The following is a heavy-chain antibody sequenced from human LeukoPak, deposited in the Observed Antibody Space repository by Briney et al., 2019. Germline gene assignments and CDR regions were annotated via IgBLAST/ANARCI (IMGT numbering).Heavy chain of an antibody. J-gene: IGHJ4*02. V-gene: IGHV4-39*07. CDR1: GGSISNSDYY. CDR2: IYYSGST. D-gene: IGHD6-19*01. CDR3: ARGTVAVAAAESFDY. Sequence: SETLSLTCTVSGGSISNSDYYWGWIRQPPGKGLEWIGSIYYSGSTYYNPSLKSRVTISVDTSKNQFSLKLSSVTAADTAVYYCARGTVAVAAAESFDYWGQGTLVTVSS.